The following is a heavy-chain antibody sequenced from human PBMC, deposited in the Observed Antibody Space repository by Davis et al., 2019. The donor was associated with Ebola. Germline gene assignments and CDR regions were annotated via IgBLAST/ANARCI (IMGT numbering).Heavy chain of an antibody. Sequence: GESLRISCAASGFTFSSYAMSWVSQAPGKGLEWVSAISGSGGSTYYADSVKGRFTISRDNSKNTLYLQMNSLRAEDTAVYYCARVCRDGSNWEYFDYWGQGTLVTVSS. D-gene: IGHD5-24*01. CDR2: ISGSGGST. CDR1: GFTFSSYA. J-gene: IGHJ4*02. CDR3: ARVCRDGSNWEYFDY. V-gene: IGHV3-23*01.